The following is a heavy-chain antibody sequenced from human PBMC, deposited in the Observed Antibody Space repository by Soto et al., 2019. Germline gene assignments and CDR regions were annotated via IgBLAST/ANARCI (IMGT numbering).Heavy chain of an antibody. CDR3: ARDGKNYYDFWSYVMDV. CDR1: GFTFSGHY. D-gene: IGHD3-3*01. Sequence: ASVKVSCKAAGFTFSGHYVGWGRQAPGQGLEWMGWINPNSGGTNYAQKFQGRVTMTRDTSISTAYMELSRLRSDDTAVYYCARDGKNYYDFWSYVMDVRGQGTTVTV. CDR2: INPNSGGT. V-gene: IGHV1-2*02. J-gene: IGHJ6*02.